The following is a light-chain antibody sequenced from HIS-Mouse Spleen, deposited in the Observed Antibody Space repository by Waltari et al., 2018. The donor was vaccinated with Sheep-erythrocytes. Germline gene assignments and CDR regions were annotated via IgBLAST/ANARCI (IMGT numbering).Light chain of an antibody. CDR3: QAWDSSTAWNVV. J-gene: IGLJ2*01. CDR1: KLGDKY. V-gene: IGLV3-1*01. Sequence: SYELTQPPSVSVSPGQTASITCSGDKLGDKYACWYQQKPGQSPVLVIFQDSKPPSGLPGRFSGSNSGNTATLTISGTQAMDEADYYCQAWDSSTAWNVVFGGGTKLTVL. CDR2: QDS.